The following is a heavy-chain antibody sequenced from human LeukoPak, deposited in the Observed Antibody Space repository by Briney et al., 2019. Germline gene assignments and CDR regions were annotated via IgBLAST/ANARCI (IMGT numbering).Heavy chain of an antibody. J-gene: IGHJ4*02. D-gene: IGHD6-13*01. CDR3: AKAGDGYSSSLRGEPTFEY. CDR2: ITDSGASS. CDR1: GFTFSSYA. V-gene: IGHV3-23*01. Sequence: GGSLRLSCAASGFTFSSYAMGWVRQAPGKGLEWVSAITDSGASSYYTDSVKGRFTISRDNSKHTLYLQMNSLGAGGTVLFYWAKAGDGYSSSLRGEPTFEYWGQGTLVSVS.